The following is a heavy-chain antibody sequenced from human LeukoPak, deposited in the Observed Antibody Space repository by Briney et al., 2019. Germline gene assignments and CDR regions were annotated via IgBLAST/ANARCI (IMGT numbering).Heavy chain of an antibody. V-gene: IGHV1-24*01. Sequence: GASVKVSCKVSGNPLSEVSLHWVRQAPGKGLGWMGGFDPEDEEIIYAPKFQARVTLTADESTNTVFMRLTSLRSDDTAVYYCATDRSGYDLGYYGLDVWGRGTTVTVS. D-gene: IGHD5-12*01. CDR2: FDPEDEEI. CDR1: GNPLSEVS. J-gene: IGHJ6*02. CDR3: ATDRSGYDLGYYGLDV.